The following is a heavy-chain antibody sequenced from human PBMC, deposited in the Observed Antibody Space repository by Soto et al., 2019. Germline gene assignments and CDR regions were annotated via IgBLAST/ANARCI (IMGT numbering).Heavy chain of an antibody. CDR1: GYNFILHG. V-gene: IGHV1-18*01. CDR3: ARVWYDGNSGAFDI. D-gene: IGHD3-10*01. CDR2: ISAYNGNT. Sequence: QGQLVQSVGEVKKPGASLKVPCKASGYNFILHGISWVRQAPGQGLEWMGWISAYNGNTNYAQNFQDRVTMTTDPSTSTVNMELRSLRSDDTAVYYCARVWYDGNSGAFDIWGQGTKVTVSS. J-gene: IGHJ3*02.